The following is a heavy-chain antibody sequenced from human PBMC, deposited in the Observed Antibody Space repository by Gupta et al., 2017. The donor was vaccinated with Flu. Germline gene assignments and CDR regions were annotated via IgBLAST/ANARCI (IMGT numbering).Heavy chain of an antibody. D-gene: IGHD3-3*01. Sequence: QEQVVESGGGVVQPGRSLRLSCAAFGFRFSNSGTHWVRQAPGKGLEWGAGISHDGSNYYHADSVKGRFTISRENSKNTLYLQMTSLKTEDTAIYYCAKDWRWNYNNFGMNVWGQGTTVTVPS. V-gene: IGHV3-30*18. CDR3: AKDWRWNYNNFGMNV. CDR1: GFRFSNSG. CDR2: ISHDGSNY. J-gene: IGHJ6*02.